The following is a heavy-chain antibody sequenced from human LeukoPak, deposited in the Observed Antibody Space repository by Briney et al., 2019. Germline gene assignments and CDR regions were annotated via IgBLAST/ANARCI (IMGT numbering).Heavy chain of an antibody. J-gene: IGHJ4*02. CDR1: NGSFSGYY. Sequence: ETLSLTCTVYNGSFSGYYWSWVRQAPGKGLEWVANIKQDGSEKYYVDSVRGRFTISRDNAKNSLYLQMNSLRAEDTAVYYCVGHSDYWGQGTLVTVSS. V-gene: IGHV3-7*01. CDR2: IKQDGSEK. D-gene: IGHD3-16*01. CDR3: VGHSDY.